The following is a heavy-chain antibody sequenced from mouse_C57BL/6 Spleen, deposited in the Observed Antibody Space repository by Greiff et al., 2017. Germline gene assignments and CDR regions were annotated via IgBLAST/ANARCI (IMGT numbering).Heavy chain of an antibody. J-gene: IGHJ3*01. Sequence: EVNVVESGGGLVKPGGSLKLSCAASGFTFSDYGMHWVRQAPEKGLEWVAYISSGSITIYYADTVKGRFTISRDNAKNTLFLQMTSLRSEDTAMYYCARNFITTVVEGFAYWGQGTLVTVSA. CDR1: GFTFSDYG. D-gene: IGHD1-1*01. CDR2: ISSGSITI. V-gene: IGHV5-17*01. CDR3: ARNFITTVVEGFAY.